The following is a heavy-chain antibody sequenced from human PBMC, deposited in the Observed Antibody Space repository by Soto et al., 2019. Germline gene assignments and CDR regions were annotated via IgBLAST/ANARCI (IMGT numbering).Heavy chain of an antibody. CDR1: GFTFSGSA. CDR3: TSWQQLGDYYYGMDV. J-gene: IGHJ6*02. V-gene: IGHV3-73*01. Sequence: EVQLVESGGGLVQPGGSLKLSCAASGFTFSGSAMHWVRQASGKGLEWVGRIRSKANSYATAYAASVKGRFTISRDDSMNTAYLQMNSLKTEDTAVYYCTSWQQLGDYYYGMDVWGQGTTVTVSS. D-gene: IGHD6-13*01. CDR2: IRSKANSYAT.